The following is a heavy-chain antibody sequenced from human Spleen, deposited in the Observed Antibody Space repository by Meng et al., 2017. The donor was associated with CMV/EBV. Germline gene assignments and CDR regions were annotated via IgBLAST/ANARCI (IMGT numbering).Heavy chain of an antibody. J-gene: IGHJ6*02. CDR3: AKEGDVWRDLHYYGMDV. V-gene: IGHV3-30*02. D-gene: IGHD2-21*02. Sequence: GESLKISCAASGFTFSSYGMHWVRQAPGKGLEWVAFIRYDGSNKYYADSVKGRFTISRDNSRDTVYVQMNNLSAEDTAVYYCAKEGDVWRDLHYYGMDVWGQGTTVTVSS. CDR1: GFTFSSYG. CDR2: IRYDGSNK.